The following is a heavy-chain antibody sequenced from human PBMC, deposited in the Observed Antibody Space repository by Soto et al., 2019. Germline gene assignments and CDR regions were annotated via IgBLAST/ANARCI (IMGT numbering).Heavy chain of an antibody. J-gene: IGHJ4*02. CDR1: GFTFSSYA. CDR2: ISGSGGST. CDR3: AKDNRDVRMAVAGTRFVY. D-gene: IGHD6-19*01. V-gene: IGHV3-23*01. Sequence: EVQLLESGGGLVQPGGSLRLSCVASGFTFSSYAMSWVRQAPGKGLEWVSAISGSGGSTYYADSVKGRFTISRDNSKNTLYLQMNSLRAEDTAVYYCAKDNRDVRMAVAGTRFVYWGKGTLVTVSS.